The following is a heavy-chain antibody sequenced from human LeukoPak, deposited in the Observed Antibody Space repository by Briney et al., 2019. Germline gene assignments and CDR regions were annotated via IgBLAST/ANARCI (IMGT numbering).Heavy chain of an antibody. CDR3: ARHKLLLPIGSGSHSPFDY. Sequence: SETLSLTCTVSGGSISSYYWSWIRQPAGKGLEWIGRIYTSGSTNYNPSLKSRVTISVDTSKNQFSLKLSSVTAADTAVYYCARHKLLLPIGSGSHSPFDYWGQGTLVTVSS. CDR1: GGSISSYY. D-gene: IGHD3-10*01. J-gene: IGHJ4*02. CDR2: IYTSGST. V-gene: IGHV4-4*07.